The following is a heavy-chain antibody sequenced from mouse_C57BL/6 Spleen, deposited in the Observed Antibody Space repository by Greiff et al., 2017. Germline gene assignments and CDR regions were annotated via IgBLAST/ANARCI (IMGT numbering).Heavy chain of an antibody. CDR3: ARSLPYGSFRITYAMDY. V-gene: IGHV1-39*01. J-gene: IGHJ4*01. CDR1: GYSFTDYN. CDR2: INPNYGTT. D-gene: IGHD1-1*01. Sequence: VQLQQSGPELVKPGASVKISCKASGYSFTDYNMNWVKQSNGKSLEWIGVINPNYGTTSYNQKFKGKATLTVDQSSSTAYMQLNSLTSEDSAVYYCARSLPYGSFRITYAMDYWGQGTSVTVSS.